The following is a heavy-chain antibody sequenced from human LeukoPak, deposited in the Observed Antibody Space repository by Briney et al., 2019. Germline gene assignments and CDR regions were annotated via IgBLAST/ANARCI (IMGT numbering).Heavy chain of an antibody. D-gene: IGHD2-15*01. Sequence: GESLKISCTASGFTFSNYWMSWVRQAPGKGLEWMANINQDGSEIYYVDSVKGRFTISRDNAKNSLYLQMNSLRAEDSAVYYCARGLRYCSGGSCSYWGQGTLVTVSS. V-gene: IGHV3-7*01. J-gene: IGHJ4*02. CDR3: ARGLRYCSGGSCSY. CDR1: GFTFSNYW. CDR2: INQDGSEI.